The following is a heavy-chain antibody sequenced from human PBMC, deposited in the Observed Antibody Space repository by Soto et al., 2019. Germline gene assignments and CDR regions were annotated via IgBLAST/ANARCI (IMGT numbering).Heavy chain of an antibody. Sequence: SETLSLTCTVSGASISGFYWSWIRKSAGKGLEWIGRIYATGTTDYNPSLKSRVMMSVDTSKKQFSLKLRSVTAADTAVYYCVRDRTKTLRDWFDPWGQGISVTVSS. CDR2: IYATGTT. V-gene: IGHV4-4*07. CDR3: VRDRTKTLRDWFDP. D-gene: IGHD1-1*01. J-gene: IGHJ5*02. CDR1: GASISGFY.